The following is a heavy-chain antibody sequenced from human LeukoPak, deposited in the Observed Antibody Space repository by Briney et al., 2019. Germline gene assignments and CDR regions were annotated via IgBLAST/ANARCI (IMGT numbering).Heavy chain of an antibody. CDR1: GFTFSSYS. CDR3: ARELAAGTGFDY. Sequence: GGSLRLSCAASGFTFSSYSMNWVRQAPGKGLEWVSSISSSSSYIYYADSVKGRFTISRDNAKNSLYLQMNSLRAEDTAVYCCARELAAGTGFDYWGQGTLVTVSS. D-gene: IGHD6-13*01. J-gene: IGHJ4*02. V-gene: IGHV3-21*01. CDR2: ISSSSSYI.